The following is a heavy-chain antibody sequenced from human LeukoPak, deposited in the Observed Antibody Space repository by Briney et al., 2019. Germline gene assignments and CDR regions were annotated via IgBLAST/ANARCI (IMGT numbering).Heavy chain of an antibody. D-gene: IGHD6-19*01. CDR1: GFTFSSYA. Sequence: GGFLRLSCAASGFTFSSYALSWVRQAPGKGLEWVSAISGSGGSTYYADSVKGRFTISRDNSKNTLYLQMNSLRAEDTAVYYRAKVAGAVADEGDFDYWGQGTLVTVSS. CDR3: AKVAGAVADEGDFDY. V-gene: IGHV3-23*01. J-gene: IGHJ4*02. CDR2: ISGSGGST.